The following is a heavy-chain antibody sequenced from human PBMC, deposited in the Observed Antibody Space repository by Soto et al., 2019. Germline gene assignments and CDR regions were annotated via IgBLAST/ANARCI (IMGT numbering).Heavy chain of an antibody. CDR2: IYYSGST. Sequence: QLQLQESGPGLVKPSETLSLTCTVSGGSISSSSYYWGWIRQPPGKGLEWIGSIYYSGSTYYNPSLKSRVPISLDTSTNQFSLKLSSVTAADTAVYYCARHRAGRAAAGTYGDYTLYYYMDVWGKGTTVTVSS. CDR1: GGSISSSSYY. D-gene: IGHD6-13*01. V-gene: IGHV4-39*01. CDR3: ARHRAGRAAAGTYGDYTLYYYMDV. J-gene: IGHJ6*03.